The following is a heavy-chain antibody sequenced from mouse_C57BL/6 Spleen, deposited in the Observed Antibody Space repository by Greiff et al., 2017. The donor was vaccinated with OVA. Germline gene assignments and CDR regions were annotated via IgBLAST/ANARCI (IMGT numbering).Heavy chain of an antibody. CDR2: ISSGSSTI. Sequence: EVQVVESGGGLVKPGGSLKLSCAASGFTFSDYGMHWVRQAPEKGLEWVAYISSGSSTIYYADTVKGRFTISRDNAKNTLFLQMTRLRSEDSAMYYCAKQGLDYWGQGTTLTVSS. J-gene: IGHJ2*01. CDR1: GFTFSDYG. CDR3: AKQGLDY. V-gene: IGHV5-17*01.